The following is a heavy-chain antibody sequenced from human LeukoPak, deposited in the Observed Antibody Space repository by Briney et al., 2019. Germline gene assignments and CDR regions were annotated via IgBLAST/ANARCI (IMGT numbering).Heavy chain of an antibody. Sequence: SETLSLTCTVSGGSISSYYWSWIRQPPGKGLEWIGEINHSGSTNYNPSLKSRVTISVDTSKNQFSLKLSSVTAADTAVYYCARGNRAGRDGYNYWGQGTLVTVSS. J-gene: IGHJ4*02. CDR1: GGSISSYY. CDR3: ARGNRAGRDGYNY. CDR2: INHSGST. V-gene: IGHV4-34*01. D-gene: IGHD5-24*01.